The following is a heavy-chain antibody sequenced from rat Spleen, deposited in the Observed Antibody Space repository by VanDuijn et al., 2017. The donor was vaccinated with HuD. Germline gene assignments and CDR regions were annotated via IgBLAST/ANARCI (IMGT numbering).Heavy chain of an antibody. CDR1: GFTFSNYD. Sequence: EVQLVESGGGLVQPGRSMKLSCAASGFTFSNYDMAWVRQAPTKGLEWVASITYDGTSTYYRDFVKGRFTISRDNAKSTLYLQMDSLRSEYTATYYCAKEEYVLTGFAYWGQGTLVTVSS. CDR3: AKEEYVLTGFAY. J-gene: IGHJ3*01. V-gene: IGHV5-22*01. CDR2: ITYDGTST. D-gene: IGHD2-3*01.